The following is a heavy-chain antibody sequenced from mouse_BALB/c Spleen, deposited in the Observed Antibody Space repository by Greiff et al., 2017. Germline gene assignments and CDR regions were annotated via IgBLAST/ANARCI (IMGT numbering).Heavy chain of an antibody. V-gene: IGHV5-6-5*01. CDR1: GFTFSSYA. CDR2: ISSGGST. CDR3: ARDYGNPYYAMDY. D-gene: IGHD1-1*01. J-gene: IGHJ4*01. Sequence: LQQSGGGLVKPGGSLKLSCAASGFTFSSYAMSWVRQTPEKRLEWVASISSGGSTYYPDSVKGRFTISRDNARNILYLQMSSLRSEDTAMYYCARDYGNPYYAMDYWGQGTSVTVSS.